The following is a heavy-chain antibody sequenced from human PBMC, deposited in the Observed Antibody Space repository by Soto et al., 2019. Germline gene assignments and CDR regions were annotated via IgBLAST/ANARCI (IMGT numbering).Heavy chain of an antibody. CDR1: GGSFSGYY. D-gene: IGHD6-13*01. CDR3: AMSVIAAAVEWFDP. CDR2: INHSGST. Sequence: SETLSLTCAVYGGSFSGYYWSWIRQPPGKGLEWIGVINHSGSTNYNPSLKSRVTISVDTSKNQFSLKLSSVTAADTAVYYCAMSVIAAAVEWFDPWGQGTLVTVSS. V-gene: IGHV4-34*01. J-gene: IGHJ5*02.